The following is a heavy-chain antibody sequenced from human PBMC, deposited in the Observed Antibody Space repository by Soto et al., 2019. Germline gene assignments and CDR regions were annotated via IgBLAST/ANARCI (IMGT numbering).Heavy chain of an antibody. Sequence: QVQLVQSGAEVKKPGSSVKVSCKASGGTFSSYTISWVRQAPEQGLEWMGRIIPILGIANYAQKFQGRVTITADKSTSTAYMELSSLRSEDTAVYYCARDVSGGSFDYWGQGTLVTVSS. J-gene: IGHJ4*02. V-gene: IGHV1-69*08. CDR1: GGTFSSYT. CDR2: IIPILGIA. CDR3: ARDVSGGSFDY. D-gene: IGHD2-15*01.